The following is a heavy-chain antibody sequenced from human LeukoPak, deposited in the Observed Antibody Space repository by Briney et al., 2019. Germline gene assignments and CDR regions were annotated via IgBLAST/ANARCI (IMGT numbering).Heavy chain of an antibody. V-gene: IGHV3-33*01. CDR2: IWYDGSNK. Sequence: GGSLRVSCAASGFTFSSYGTHWVRQAPGKGLEWVAVIWYDGSNKYYADSVKGRFTISRDNSKNTLYLQMNSLRAEDTAVYYCARDEADTAIDAYIDYWGQGTLVTVSS. J-gene: IGHJ4*02. CDR3: ARDEADTAIDAYIDY. CDR1: GFTFSSYG. D-gene: IGHD5-18*01.